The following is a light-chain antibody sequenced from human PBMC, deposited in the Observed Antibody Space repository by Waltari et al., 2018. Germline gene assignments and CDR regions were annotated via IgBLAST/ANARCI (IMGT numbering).Light chain of an antibody. J-gene: IGKJ4*01. CDR1: QDIGHD. V-gene: IGKV1-6*01. CDR3: LQDYDYPLT. CDR2: AAS. Sequence: AIQMTQSPSSLSSSVGDRVTITCRASQDIGHDLGWYQQKPGKAPKLLIYAASSLQSGVPSRVSGAGSGTSFTLTISSLQPEDFATYYCLQDYDYPLTFGGGTKVAIK.